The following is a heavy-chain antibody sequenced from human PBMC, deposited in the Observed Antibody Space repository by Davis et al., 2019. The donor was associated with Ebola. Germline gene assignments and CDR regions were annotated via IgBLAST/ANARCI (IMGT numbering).Heavy chain of an antibody. D-gene: IGHD3/OR15-3a*01. J-gene: IGHJ4*02. CDR1: GYTFTSHG. Sequence: ASVKVSCKASGYTFTSHGISWVRQAPGQGLEWMGWISTYNGNTKYAQKLQGRVTMTTDTSTSTAYMELRSLRSDDTAVYYCARDGLVIPIDYWGQGTLVTVSS. V-gene: IGHV1-18*01. CDR2: ISTYNGNT. CDR3: ARDGLVIPIDY.